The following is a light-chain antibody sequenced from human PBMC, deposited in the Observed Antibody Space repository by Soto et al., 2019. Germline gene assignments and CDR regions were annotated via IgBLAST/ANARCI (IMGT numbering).Light chain of an antibody. CDR2: GAS. CDR3: QQYNDWPPWT. Sequence: EIVMTQSPATLSLSPGERATLSCRASQSVSSNLAWYQQKPGQAPRLLIHGASTRATGIPDRFSGSGSGTEFTLTISSLQSEDFVVYYCQQYNDWPPWTRGQGNKG. CDR1: QSVSSN. J-gene: IGKJ1*01. V-gene: IGKV3-15*01.